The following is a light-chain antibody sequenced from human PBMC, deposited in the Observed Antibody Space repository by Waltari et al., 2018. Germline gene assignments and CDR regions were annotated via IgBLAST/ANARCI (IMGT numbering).Light chain of an antibody. Sequence: EIVLTQSPGTLSLSPGERATLSCRASQSVSSSYLAWYQQKPGQAPRLLIYGASGRATGIPDRFSGSGSVTDFTLTISRLEPEDFAVYYCQQYGSSPRITFGQGTRLEIK. V-gene: IGKV3-20*01. CDR3: QQYGSSPRIT. CDR2: GAS. J-gene: IGKJ5*01. CDR1: QSVSSSY.